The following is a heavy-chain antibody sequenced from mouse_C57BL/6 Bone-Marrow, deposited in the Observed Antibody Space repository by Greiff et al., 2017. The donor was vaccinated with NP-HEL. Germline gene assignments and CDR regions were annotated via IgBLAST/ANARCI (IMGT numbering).Heavy chain of an antibody. CDR2: IYPRSGNT. CDR1: GYTFTSYG. D-gene: IGHD1-1*01. V-gene: IGHV1-81*01. J-gene: IGHJ2*01. Sequence: VQLQQSGAELARPGASVKLSCKASGYTFTSYGISWVKQRTGQGLEWIGEIYPRSGNTYYNEKFNGKATLTADKSSSTAYMELRSLTSEDSAVYFCARKGDYYGSFWGQGTTLTVSS. CDR3: ARKGDYYGSF.